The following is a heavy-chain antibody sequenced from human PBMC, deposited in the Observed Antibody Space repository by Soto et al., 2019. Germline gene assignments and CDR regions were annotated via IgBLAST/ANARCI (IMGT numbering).Heavy chain of an antibody. CDR3: ARGVVVPAAIDWFDP. J-gene: IGHJ5*02. CDR2: IYYSGST. CDR1: GGSISSGGYY. V-gene: IGHV4-31*03. Sequence: SETLSLTCTVSGGSISSGGYYWSWIRQHPGKGLEWIGYIYYSGSTYYNPSLKSRVTISVDTSKNRFSLKLSSVTAADTAVYYCARGVVVPAAIDWFDPWGQGTLVTVSS. D-gene: IGHD2-2*01.